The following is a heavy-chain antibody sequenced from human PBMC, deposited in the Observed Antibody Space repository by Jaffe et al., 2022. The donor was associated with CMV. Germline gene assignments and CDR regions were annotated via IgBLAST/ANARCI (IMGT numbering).Heavy chain of an antibody. CDR2: IKQDGSEK. J-gene: IGHJ3*02. CDR1: GFTFSSYW. Sequence: EVQLVESGGGLVQPGGSLRLSCAASGFTFSSYWMSWVRQAPGKGLEWVANIKQDGSEKYYVDSVKGRFTISRDNAKNSLYLQMNSLRAEDTAVYYCARASYGDYEAFDIWGQGTMVTVSS. CDR3: ARASYGDYEAFDI. V-gene: IGHV3-7*03. D-gene: IGHD4-17*01.